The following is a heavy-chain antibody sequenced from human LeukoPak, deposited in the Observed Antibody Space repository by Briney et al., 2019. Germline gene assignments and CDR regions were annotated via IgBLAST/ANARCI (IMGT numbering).Heavy chain of an antibody. J-gene: IGHJ4*02. CDR2: ISSSSSTI. V-gene: IGHV3-48*04. CDR1: GFTFSTYL. D-gene: IGHD6-19*01. CDR3: ARDMVVSGWSVDY. Sequence: GGSLRLSCATSGFTFSTYLMGWVRQAPGKGLEWVSYISSSSSTIYYADSVRGRFTISRDNAKNSLYLQMNSLRAEDTAVYYCARDMVVSGWSVDYWGQGTLVTVSS.